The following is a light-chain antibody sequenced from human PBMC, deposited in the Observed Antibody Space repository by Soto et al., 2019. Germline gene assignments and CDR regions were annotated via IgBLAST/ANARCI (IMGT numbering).Light chain of an antibody. V-gene: IGKV3-20*01. CDR1: QSVSSY. CDR2: GAS. Sequence: EIVLTQSPGTLSLSPGERATLSCRASQSVSSYLAWYPQKPGQAPRLLIYGASSRATGIPDRFSGSGSGTDFTLTISRLEPEDFAVYYCQQYGSSPRTFGQGTKVEIK. CDR3: QQYGSSPRT. J-gene: IGKJ1*01.